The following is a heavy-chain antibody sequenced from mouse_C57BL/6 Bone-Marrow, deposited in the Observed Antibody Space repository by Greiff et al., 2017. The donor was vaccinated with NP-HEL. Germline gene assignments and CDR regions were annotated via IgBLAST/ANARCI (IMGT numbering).Heavy chain of an antibody. CDR1: GYTFTDYY. CDR3: ARGYYGSSFYFDY. Sequence: EVQLQQSGPVLVKPGASVKMYCKASGYTFTDYYMNWVKQSHGKSLEWIGVINPYNGGTSYNQKFKGKATLTVDKSSSTAYMELNSLTSEDSAVYYCARGYYGSSFYFDYWGQGTTLTVSS. V-gene: IGHV1-19*01. J-gene: IGHJ2*01. CDR2: INPYNGGT. D-gene: IGHD1-1*01.